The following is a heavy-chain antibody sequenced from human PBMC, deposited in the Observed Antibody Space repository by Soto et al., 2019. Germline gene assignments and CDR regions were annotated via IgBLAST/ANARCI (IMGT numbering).Heavy chain of an antibody. CDR1: GFTFSSYG. CDR2: ISYDGSNK. Sequence: QVQLVESGGGVVQPGRSLRLSCAASGFTFSSYGMHWVRQAPGKGLEWVAVISYDGSNKYYADSVKGRFTISRDNSKNTLYLQMNSLRAEDTAVYYCAKGDGSYSYYYYGMDVWGHGTTVTVSS. V-gene: IGHV3-30*18. CDR3: AKGDGSYSYYYYGMDV. D-gene: IGHD1-26*01. J-gene: IGHJ6*02.